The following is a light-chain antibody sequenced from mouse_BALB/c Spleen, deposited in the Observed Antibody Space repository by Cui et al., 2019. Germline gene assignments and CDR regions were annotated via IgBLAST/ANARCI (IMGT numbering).Light chain of an antibody. CDR2: DTS. CDR3: HQRSSYYT. J-gene: IGKJ2*01. V-gene: IGKV4-70*01. CDR1: SSISY. Sequence: HIVLTQSLAILSASPGEKVTITSSARSSISYMHWYQQKPGSSTKRWIYDTSKLASGVPARFSGSGSGTSYSLTIGSMEAEDAATYYCHQRSSYYTFGGGTKLEIK.